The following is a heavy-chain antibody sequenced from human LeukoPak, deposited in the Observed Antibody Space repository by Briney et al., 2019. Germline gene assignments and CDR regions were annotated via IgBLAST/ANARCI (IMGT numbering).Heavy chain of an antibody. CDR1: GGSISSYY. V-gene: IGHV4-4*07. CDR3: ARATTLYYYDSSGYYY. D-gene: IGHD3-22*01. Sequence: SETLSLTCTVSGGSISSYYWSWIRQPAGKGLEWIGRIYTSGSTNYNPSLKSRVTMSVDTSKNQFSLKLSSVTAADTAVYYCARATTLYYYDSSGYYYWGQGTLVTVSS. CDR2: IYTSGST. J-gene: IGHJ4*02.